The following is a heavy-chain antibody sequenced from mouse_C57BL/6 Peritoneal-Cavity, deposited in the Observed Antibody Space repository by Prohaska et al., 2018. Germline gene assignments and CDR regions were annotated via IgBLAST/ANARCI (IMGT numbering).Heavy chain of an antibody. CDR1: GFTFRSYA. D-gene: IGHD2-3*01. V-gene: IGHV5-4*01. J-gene: IGHJ1*03. CDR3: ARGGYSWYFDV. CDR2: ISDGGSYT. Sequence: EVQLVESGGGLVKPGGSLKLSCAASGFTFRSYAMSWVRQTPETRLEWVATISDGGSYTYFPDNVKGRFTISRDNAKNNLYLQMSHLKSEDTAMYYCARGGYSWYFDVWGTGTTVTVSS.